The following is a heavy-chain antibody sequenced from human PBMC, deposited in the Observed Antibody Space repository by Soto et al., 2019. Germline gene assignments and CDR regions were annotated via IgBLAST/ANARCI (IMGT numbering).Heavy chain of an antibody. Sequence: SETLSLTCTVSGGSISSYYWSWIRQPPGKGLEWIGYIYYSGSTNYNPSLKSRVTISVDTSKNQFSLKLSSVTAADTAVYYCACEKCSSRGDYFYYWGQGTLVPVSS. V-gene: IGHV4-59*01. CDR3: ACEKCSSRGDYFYY. J-gene: IGHJ4*02. D-gene: IGHD6-13*01. CDR1: GGSISSYY. CDR2: IYYSGST.